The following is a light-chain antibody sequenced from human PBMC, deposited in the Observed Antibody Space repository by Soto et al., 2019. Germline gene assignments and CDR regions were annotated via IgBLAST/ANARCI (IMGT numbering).Light chain of an antibody. CDR1: SSNIGSNY. CDR2: DKN. J-gene: IGLJ3*02. CDR3: GAWDHSLNVGV. V-gene: IGLV1-51*01. Sequence: QSVLTQPPSVSAAPGQKVIFSCSGSSSNIGSNYVSWYQQLPGTAPKLLIYDKNERPSGIPDRFSASKSGTSATLGITGLQTGDEADYYCGAWDHSLNVGVFGGGTQLTVL.